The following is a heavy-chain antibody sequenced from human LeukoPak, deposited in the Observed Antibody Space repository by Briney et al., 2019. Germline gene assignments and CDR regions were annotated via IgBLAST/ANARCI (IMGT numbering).Heavy chain of an antibody. CDR2: IYTTGST. V-gene: IGHV4-61*02. CDR1: GASISGGSYY. CDR3: ARSPGGSGTRAFDI. Sequence: SETLSLTCTVSGASISGGSYYWSWIRQPAGKGLDWIGRIYTTGSTNYNPSLKSRVTISVDTSKNQFSLELNSVTAADTAVYYCARSPGGSGTRAFDIWGQGTMVTVSS. D-gene: IGHD3-10*01. J-gene: IGHJ3*02.